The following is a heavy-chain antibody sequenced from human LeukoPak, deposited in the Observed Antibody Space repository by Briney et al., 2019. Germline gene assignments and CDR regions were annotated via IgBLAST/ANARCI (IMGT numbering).Heavy chain of an antibody. J-gene: IGHJ5*02. D-gene: IGHD6-19*01. V-gene: IGHV4-61*02. CDR3: ARAQTSGWYGESDP. Sequence: SETLSLTCTVSGGSVSSGSFYWSWIRQPAGKGLEWIGRISTSGNTNYNPSLRSRVTMSVDTSKNQFSLKLSPVTAADTAVYYCARAQTSGWYGESDPWGQGTLVTVFS. CDR2: ISTSGNT. CDR1: GGSVSSGSFY.